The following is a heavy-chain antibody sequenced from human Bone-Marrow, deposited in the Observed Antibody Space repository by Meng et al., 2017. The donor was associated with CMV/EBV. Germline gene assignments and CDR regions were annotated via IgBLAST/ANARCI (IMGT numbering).Heavy chain of an antibody. D-gene: IGHD2-15*01. CDR1: GFTFSSYG. Sequence: QVPLGGSGGGVVQPGGSLRLSWAASGFTFSSYGMHWVRQAPGKGLEWVAFIRYDGSNKYYADSVKGRFTISRDNSKNTLYLQMNSLRAEDTAVYYCASRYSHYFDYWGQGTLVTVSS. CDR2: IRYDGSNK. V-gene: IGHV3-30*02. CDR3: ASRYSHYFDY. J-gene: IGHJ4*02.